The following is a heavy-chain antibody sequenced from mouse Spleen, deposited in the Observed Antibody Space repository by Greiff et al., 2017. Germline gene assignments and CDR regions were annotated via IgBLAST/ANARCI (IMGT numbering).Heavy chain of an antibody. J-gene: IGHJ3*01. CDR3: ARKGRLAWFAY. CDR1: GFTFSSYA. Sequence: EVKLEESGGGLVKPGGSLKLSCAASGFTFSSYAMSWVRQTPEKRLEWVATISSGGSYTYYPDSVKGRFTISRDNAKNTLYLQMSSLRSEDTAMYYCARKGRLAWFAYWGQGTLVTVSA. V-gene: IGHV5-9-1*01. CDR2: ISSGGSYT. D-gene: IGHD3-3*01.